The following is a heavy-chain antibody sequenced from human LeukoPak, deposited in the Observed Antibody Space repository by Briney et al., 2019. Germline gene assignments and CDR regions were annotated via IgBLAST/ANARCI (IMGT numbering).Heavy chain of an antibody. D-gene: IGHD1-26*01. J-gene: IGHJ5*02. CDR2: FDPEDGET. CDR3: ATAVSGTYVHWFDP. CDR1: GYTLTKLS. V-gene: IGHV1-24*01. Sequence: ASVKVSCKVSGYTLTKLSMHWVRQAPGKGLEWMGSFDPEDGETIYAQKFQGRVTMTEDTSTDTAYMELTSLRSEDTAVYYCATAVSGTYVHWFDPWGQGTLVTVSS.